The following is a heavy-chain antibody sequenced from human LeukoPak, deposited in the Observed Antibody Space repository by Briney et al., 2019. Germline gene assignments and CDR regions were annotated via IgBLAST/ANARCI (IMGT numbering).Heavy chain of an antibody. D-gene: IGHD6-13*01. V-gene: IGHV1-69*13. CDR3: AKGGSSSWYGKYYFDY. Sequence: SVKVSCKASGYTFTGYYMHWVRQAPGQGLEWMGGIIPIFGTVNYAQKFQGRVTITADESTSTAYMELSSLRSEDTAVYYCAKGGSSSWYGKYYFDYWGQGTLVTVSS. J-gene: IGHJ4*02. CDR1: GYTFTGYY. CDR2: IIPIFGTV.